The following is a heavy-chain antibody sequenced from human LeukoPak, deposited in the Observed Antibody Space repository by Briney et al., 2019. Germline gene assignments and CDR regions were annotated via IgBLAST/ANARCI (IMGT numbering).Heavy chain of an antibody. V-gene: IGHV3-30*03. CDR2: ISYDGSNK. CDR3: ARDWGGYCSGGSCYPGY. CDR1: GFTFSSYG. J-gene: IGHJ4*02. Sequence: GGSLRLSCAASGFTFSSYGMHWVRQAPGKGLEWVAVISYDGSNKYYADSVKGRFTISRDNAKNSLYLQMNSLRAEDTAVYYCARDWGGYCSGGSCYPGYWGQGTLVTVSS. D-gene: IGHD2-15*01.